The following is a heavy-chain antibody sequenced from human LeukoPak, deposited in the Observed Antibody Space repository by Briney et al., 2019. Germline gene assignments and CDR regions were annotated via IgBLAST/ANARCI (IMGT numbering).Heavy chain of an antibody. D-gene: IGHD6-13*01. J-gene: IGHJ4*02. CDR1: GFTFDDYA. CDR3: AKLYSSSWYSPLDFDY. Sequence: GGSLRLSCAASGFTFDDYAMHWVRQAPGKGLEGVSGISWNSGSIGYADSAKGRFTISRDNAKNSLYLQMNSLRAEDTALYYCAKLYSSSWYSPLDFDYWGQGTLVTVSS. V-gene: IGHV3-9*01. CDR2: ISWNSGSI.